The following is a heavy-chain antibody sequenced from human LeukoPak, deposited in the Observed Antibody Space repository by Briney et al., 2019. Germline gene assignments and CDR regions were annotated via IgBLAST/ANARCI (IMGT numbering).Heavy chain of an antibody. Sequence: PSETLSLTCTVSGGSINNYYWSWIRQPPGKPPEWLGSIYYSGTTNYNPSLKSRVSMSIDTSKTQFSLKLSSVTAADTAVYYCAKDSPEPTWGQGTLVTVSS. CDR3: AKDSPEPT. CDR2: IYYSGTT. CDR1: GGSINNYY. V-gene: IGHV4-59*01. D-gene: IGHD1-14*01. J-gene: IGHJ5*02.